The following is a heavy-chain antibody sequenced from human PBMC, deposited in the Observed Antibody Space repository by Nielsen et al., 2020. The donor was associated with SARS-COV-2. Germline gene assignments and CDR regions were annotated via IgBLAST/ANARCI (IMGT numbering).Heavy chain of an antibody. Sequence: GGSLRLSCAASGFTFDDYAMHWVRQAPGKGLEWVSLISGDGGSTYYADSVKGRFTISRHNSKNTLYLQMNSLRSEDTAVYYCARLALIYFDWLHMDVWGQGTTVTVSS. CDR1: GFTFDDYA. D-gene: IGHD3-9*01. V-gene: IGHV3-43*02. CDR2: ISGDGGST. J-gene: IGHJ6*02. CDR3: ARLALIYFDWLHMDV.